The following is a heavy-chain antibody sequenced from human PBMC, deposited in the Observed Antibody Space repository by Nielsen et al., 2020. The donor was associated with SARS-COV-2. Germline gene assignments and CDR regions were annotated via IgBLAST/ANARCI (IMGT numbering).Heavy chain of an antibody. J-gene: IGHJ1*01. CDR2: ISFSGNTR. V-gene: IGHV3-9*01. CDR1: GFTFDDYA. CDR3: VKVVGGTSSLEHFQK. Sequence: LKISCAASGFTFDDYAMHWVRQAPGKGLQWVSGISFSGNTREYADSVKGRFIISRDNAGNFLFLQMNRLRPDDTALYYCVKVVGGTSSLEHFQKWGQGTLVTVSS. D-gene: IGHD3-3*01.